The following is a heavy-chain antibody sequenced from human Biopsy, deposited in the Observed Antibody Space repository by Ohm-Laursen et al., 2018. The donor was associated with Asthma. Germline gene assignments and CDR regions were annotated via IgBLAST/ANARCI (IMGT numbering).Heavy chain of an antibody. CDR3: ARDPHNSYLASLRTKFNYYYYGMDV. J-gene: IGHJ6*02. Sequence: SVKVSCKASGYPFIGYHIHWMRQAPGQGLEWMGRINPNSGATNYAQKFQGRVTMTRDTSISTAYMEVSRLRSDDTAVYYCARDPHNSYLASLRTKFNYYYYGMDVWGQGTTVTVSS. CDR1: GYPFIGYH. CDR2: INPNSGAT. D-gene: IGHD1-7*01. V-gene: IGHV1-2*06.